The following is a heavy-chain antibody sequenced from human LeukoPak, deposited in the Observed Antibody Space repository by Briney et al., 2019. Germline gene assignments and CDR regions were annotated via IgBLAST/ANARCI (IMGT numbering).Heavy chain of an antibody. D-gene: IGHD2-21*02. V-gene: IGHV1-69*13. Sequence: SVKVSCKASGGTFSSYAISWVRQAPGQGLEWMGGIIPIFGTANYAQKFQGRVTITADESTSTAYMELRSLRSDDTAVYYCARSSHIVVVTAIDFDYWGQGTLVTVSS. CDR2: IIPIFGTA. J-gene: IGHJ4*02. CDR1: GGTFSSYA. CDR3: ARSSHIVVVTAIDFDY.